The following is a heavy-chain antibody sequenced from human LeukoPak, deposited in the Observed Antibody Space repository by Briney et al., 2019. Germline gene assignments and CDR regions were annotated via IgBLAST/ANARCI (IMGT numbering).Heavy chain of an antibody. CDR2: IKPDGSDN. CDR1: GFTFRNYW. V-gene: IGHV3-7*01. CDR3: ARNHYYYYMDV. J-gene: IGHJ6*03. Sequence: GGSLRLSCAASGFTFRNYWMSWVRQAPGKGLEWVANIKPDGSDNYYVDSVKGRFTISRDNAKNTLYLQMNSPRAEDTAVYYCARNHYYYYMDVWGKGTTVTVSS.